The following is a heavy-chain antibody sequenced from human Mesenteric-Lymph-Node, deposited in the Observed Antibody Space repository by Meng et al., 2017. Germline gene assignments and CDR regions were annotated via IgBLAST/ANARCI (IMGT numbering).Heavy chain of an antibody. CDR1: GGSISGYY. J-gene: IGHJ4*02. CDR3: ARAGGYNSPFAY. D-gene: IGHD5-24*01. CDR2: ISYTGST. Sequence: SETLSLTCTVSGGSISGYYWSWIRQPPGKGLEWIGYISYTGSTNYNPSLKSRVTISVDTYKNQFSLKLSSVTAADTAVYYCARAGGYNSPFAYWGQGTLVTVSS. V-gene: IGHV4-59*01.